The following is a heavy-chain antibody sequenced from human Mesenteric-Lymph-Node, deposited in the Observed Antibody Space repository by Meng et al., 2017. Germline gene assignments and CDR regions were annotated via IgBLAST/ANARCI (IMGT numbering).Heavy chain of an antibody. D-gene: IGHD3-22*01. V-gene: IGHV3-23*01. CDR1: GFTFSSYA. CDR2: LDGSGLNT. CDR3: AKDIGGPNNYYDSSGYPTSDY. J-gene: IGHJ4*02. Sequence: GGSLRLSCAASGFTFSSYAMSWVRQAPGKGLEWVSSLDGSGLNTYYADSVKGRFTISRGNSKNTLYLQMNNLRAEDTAVYYCAKDIGGPNNYYDSSGYPTSDYWGQGTLVTVSS.